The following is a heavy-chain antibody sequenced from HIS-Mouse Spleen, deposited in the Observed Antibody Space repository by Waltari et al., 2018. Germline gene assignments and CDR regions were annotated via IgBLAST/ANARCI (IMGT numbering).Heavy chain of an antibody. V-gene: IGHV1-69*04. D-gene: IGHD6-13*01. J-gene: IGHJ3*02. CDR2: IIPILGIA. Sequence: QVQLVQSGAEVKKPGSSVKVSCKASGGTFSSYAISWVRQAPGQGLEWMGRIIPILGIANYATKFQGRVTITADKSTSTAYMELSSLRSEDTAVYYCARRVFSSSWDNDAFDIWGQGTMVTVSS. CDR3: ARRVFSSSWDNDAFDI. CDR1: GGTFSSYA.